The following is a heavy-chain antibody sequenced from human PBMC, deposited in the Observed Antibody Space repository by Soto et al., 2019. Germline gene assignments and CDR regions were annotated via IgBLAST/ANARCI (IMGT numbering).Heavy chain of an antibody. CDR2: IYYSGNI. CDR1: GGSVSSGSYY. D-gene: IGHD2-21*02. Sequence: SETLSLTCTVSGGSVSSGSYYWSWVRQPPGKGLEWVGFIYYSGNINYNPSLKSRVTISVDTSKNQFSLKLSSVTAADTAVYYCAILWTYCGGDWYDFLTWGEGTMVTVSS. V-gene: IGHV4-61*01. CDR3: AILWTYCGGDWYDFLT. J-gene: IGHJ3*01.